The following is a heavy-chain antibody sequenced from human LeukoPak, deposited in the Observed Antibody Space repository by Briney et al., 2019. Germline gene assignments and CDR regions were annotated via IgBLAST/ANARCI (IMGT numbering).Heavy chain of an antibody. CDR2: TYYRSQWHT. J-gene: IGHJ4*02. CDR3: VRQRKDSEYYSGLDS. CDR1: GEIVSSNIAA. V-gene: IGHV6-1*01. Sequence: SQTISLTCAISGEIVSSNIAAWNWIRQSPSRGLEWLGRTYYRSQWHTDYTVSVKGRITINPDTSKNQVSLQLSSVTPEETAVYYCVRQRKDSEYYSGLDSWGQGTLVTVSS. D-gene: IGHD2/OR15-2a*01.